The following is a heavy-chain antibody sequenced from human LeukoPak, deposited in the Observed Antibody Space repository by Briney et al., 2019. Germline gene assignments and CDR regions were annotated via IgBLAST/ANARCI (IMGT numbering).Heavy chain of an antibody. CDR2: IWYDGSNK. V-gene: IGHV3-33*01. Sequence: EGSLRLSCAASGFTFSSYGMHWVRQAPGKGLEWVAVIWYDGSNKYYADSVKGRFTISRDNSKNTLYLQMNSLRAEDTAVYYCARGTTTTGYYFDYRGQGTLVTVSS. CDR1: GFTFSSYG. CDR3: ARGTTTTGYYFDY. J-gene: IGHJ4*02. D-gene: IGHD4-17*01.